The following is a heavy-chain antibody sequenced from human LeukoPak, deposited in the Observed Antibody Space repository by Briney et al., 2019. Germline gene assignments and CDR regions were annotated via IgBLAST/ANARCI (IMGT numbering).Heavy chain of an antibody. J-gene: IGHJ4*02. Sequence: GGSLRLSCAASGFTFSSYAMSWVRQAPGKGLEWVSAISGSGGSTYYADSVKGRFTISRDNSKNTLYLQMNSLRAEDTAVYYCAKDLEFYDSSGYYAYFDYWGQGTLVTVSS. CDR2: ISGSGGST. D-gene: IGHD3-22*01. V-gene: IGHV3-23*01. CDR3: AKDLEFYDSSGYYAYFDY. CDR1: GFTFSSYA.